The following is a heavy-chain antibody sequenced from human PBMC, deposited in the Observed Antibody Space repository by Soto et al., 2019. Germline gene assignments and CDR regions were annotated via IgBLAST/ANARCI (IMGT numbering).Heavy chain of an antibody. CDR3: ARGRHGFGP. J-gene: IGHJ5*02. Sequence: PSETLSLTCTVSGISITSSYWNWFRQSPGKGLEWIGQISDRGDINYNPPLESRVAISTDTSKNQVSLTLTAVNAADTAVYFCARGRHGFGPWGQGTLVTVSS. CDR1: GISITSSY. CDR2: ISDRGDI. V-gene: IGHV4-59*08.